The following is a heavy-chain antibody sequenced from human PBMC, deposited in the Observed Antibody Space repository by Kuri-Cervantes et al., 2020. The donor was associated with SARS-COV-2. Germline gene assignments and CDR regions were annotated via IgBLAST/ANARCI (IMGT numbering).Heavy chain of an antibody. Sequence: ESLKISCTVSGYSISSGYYWGWIRQPPGKGLEWIGSIYYSGSTYYNPSLKSRVTISVDTSKNQFSLKLSSVTAADTAVYYCARDCSSTSCSGEQNMDVWGKGTTVTSP. V-gene: IGHV4-38-2*02. J-gene: IGHJ6*03. CDR2: IYYSGST. D-gene: IGHD2-2*01. CDR1: GYSISSGYY. CDR3: ARDCSSTSCSGEQNMDV.